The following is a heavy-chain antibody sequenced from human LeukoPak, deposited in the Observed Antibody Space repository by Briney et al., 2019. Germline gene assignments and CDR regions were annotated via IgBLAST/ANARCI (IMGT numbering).Heavy chain of an antibody. D-gene: IGHD1-26*01. CDR1: GGSFSSYY. J-gene: IGHJ6*02. Sequence: SETLSLTCAVYGGSFSSYYWSWIRQPPGKGLEWIGEINHSGSTNYNPPLKSRVTISVDTSKNQFSLKLSSVTAADTAVYYCARRVSGSYYYYGMDVWGQGTTVTVSS. CDR3: ARRVSGSYYYYGMDV. V-gene: IGHV4-34*01. CDR2: INHSGST.